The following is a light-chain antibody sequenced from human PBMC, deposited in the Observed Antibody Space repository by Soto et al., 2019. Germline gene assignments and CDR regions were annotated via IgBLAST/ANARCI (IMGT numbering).Light chain of an antibody. V-gene: IGKV1-39*01. J-gene: IGKJ2*01. CDR3: QQSYSTPPDT. Sequence: DIQMTQSPSSLSASIGDRVTIACRASQNINRYLNWYQQKPGKAPKLLIYVASTLQSGVPSRFSGSGSGTDFTLTISSLQPEDFATYYCQQSYSTPPDTFGQGTKLEIK. CDR2: VAS. CDR1: QNINRY.